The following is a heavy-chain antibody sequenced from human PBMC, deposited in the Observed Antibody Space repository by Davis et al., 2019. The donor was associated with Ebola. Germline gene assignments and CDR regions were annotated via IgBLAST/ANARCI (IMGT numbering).Heavy chain of an antibody. CDR3: ARDAPIADY. D-gene: IGHD6-13*01. CDR1: GFTFSSYS. Sequence: GESLKISCAASGFTFSSYSMNWVRQAPGKGLEWVSYISSSSSTIYYADSVKGRFTISRDNAKNSLYLQMNSLRDDDTAVYYRARDAPIADYWGQGTLVTVSS. CDR2: ISSSSSTI. V-gene: IGHV3-48*02. J-gene: IGHJ4*02.